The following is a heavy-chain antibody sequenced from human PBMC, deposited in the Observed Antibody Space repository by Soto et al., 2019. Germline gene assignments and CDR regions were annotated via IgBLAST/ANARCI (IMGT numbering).Heavy chain of an antibody. Sequence: ASVKVSCKASGYTFTGYYMHWVRQAPGQGLEWMGWINPNSGGTNYAQKFQGWVTMTRDTSISTAYMELSRLRSDDTAVYYCASTSGAYYDFWSGYYHWGQGTLVTVSS. CDR2: INPNSGGT. CDR3: ASTSGAYYDFWSGYYH. J-gene: IGHJ5*02. D-gene: IGHD3-3*01. V-gene: IGHV1-2*04. CDR1: GYTFTGYY.